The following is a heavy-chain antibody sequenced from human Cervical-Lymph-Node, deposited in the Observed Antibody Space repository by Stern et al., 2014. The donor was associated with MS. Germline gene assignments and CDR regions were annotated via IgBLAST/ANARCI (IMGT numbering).Heavy chain of an antibody. CDR3: ARDPRGYWYFDL. Sequence: QLQLQESGPGLVKPSETLSLACAVSGGSIRGGSYYWSWIRQPPGKELEWIGYSYNTWSTNYNPSLKSRVTISVDTSKNQFSLKLTSVTAADTAMYYCARDPRGYWYFDLWGRGALVTVSS. J-gene: IGHJ2*01. D-gene: IGHD3-10*01. CDR1: GGSIRGGSYY. CDR2: SYNTWST. V-gene: IGHV4-61*01.